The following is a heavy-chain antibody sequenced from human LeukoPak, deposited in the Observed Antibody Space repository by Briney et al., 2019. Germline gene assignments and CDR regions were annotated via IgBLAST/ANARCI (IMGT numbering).Heavy chain of an antibody. J-gene: IGHJ5*02. V-gene: IGHV4-59*08. Sequence: SETLSLTCTVSGGSISSYYWSWIRQPPGKGLEWIGYIYYSGSTNYNPSLKSRVTISVDTSKNQFSLYLSSVTAADTAVYYCARSSYGGNCFDPWGQGTLVTVSS. CDR1: GGSISSYY. CDR2: IYYSGST. CDR3: ARSSYGGNCFDP. D-gene: IGHD5-18*01.